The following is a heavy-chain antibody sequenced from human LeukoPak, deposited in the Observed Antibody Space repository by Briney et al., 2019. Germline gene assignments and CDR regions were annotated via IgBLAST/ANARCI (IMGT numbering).Heavy chain of an antibody. V-gene: IGHV3-74*01. CDR1: GFTFSSYW. CDR2: INSDGSGT. J-gene: IGHJ4*02. CDR3: ARDSGTTDFDY. Sequence: TGGSLRLSCAASGFTFSSYWMRWVRQAPGKGLVWVSRINSDGSGTRYADSVKGRFTISRDNAKNTLYLQMNTLRAEDTAVYYCARDSGTTDFDYWGQGTLVTVSS. D-gene: IGHD2/OR15-2a*01.